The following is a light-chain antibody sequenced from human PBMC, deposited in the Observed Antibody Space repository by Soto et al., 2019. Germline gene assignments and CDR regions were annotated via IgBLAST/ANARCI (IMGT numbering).Light chain of an antibody. V-gene: IGLV1-44*01. CDR2: TND. Sequence: QSVLTQPPSASGTPGRTVTISCSGTSSNIGTSSVHRSKQLPGTATKPLIYTNDQRPSGVPDRFSGSKSGTSASMAISGLQSEDEAAYYCAVWVDSLNGHGFGAGPKLTVL. CDR3: AVWVDSLNGHG. J-gene: IGLJ1*01. CDR1: SSNIGTSS.